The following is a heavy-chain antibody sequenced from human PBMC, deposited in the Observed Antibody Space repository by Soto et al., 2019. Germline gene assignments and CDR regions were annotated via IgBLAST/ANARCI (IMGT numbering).Heavy chain of an antibody. CDR2: INHSGST. D-gene: IGHD2-8*01. CDR1: GVSFSGYY. V-gene: IGHV4-34*01. CDR3: ARLLRYCTNGVCYTPRTYYYYYMDV. Sequence: SSETLSLTCAVYGVSFSGYYWSWIRQPPGKGLEWIGEINHSGSTNYNPSLKSRVTISVDTSENQFSLKLSSVTAADTAVYYCARLLRYCTNGVCYTPRTYYYYYMDVWGKGTTVTVSS. J-gene: IGHJ6*03.